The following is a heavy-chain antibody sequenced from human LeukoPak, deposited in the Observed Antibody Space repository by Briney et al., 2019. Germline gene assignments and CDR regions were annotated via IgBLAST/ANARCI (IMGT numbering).Heavy chain of an antibody. CDR1: GGSISSGSYY. Sequence: SETLSLTCTVSGGSISSGSYYWSWIRQAAGKGRVWIGRIYTSGSTNYNPPLNSRVTISVDRSKNQFSVNPSSVTAAHTAVYYCARVVSSGWSGPSTQYYYYMDVWGKGTTVTISS. D-gene: IGHD6-19*01. CDR2: IYTSGST. J-gene: IGHJ6*03. CDR3: ARVVSSGWSGPSTQYYYYMDV. V-gene: IGHV4-61*02.